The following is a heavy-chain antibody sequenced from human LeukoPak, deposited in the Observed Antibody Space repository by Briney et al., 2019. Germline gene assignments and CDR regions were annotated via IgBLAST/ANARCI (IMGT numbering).Heavy chain of an antibody. Sequence: APVKVSCKASGYTFTGYFIHWVRQAPGQGLEWMGWSNPNSGGTNYAQKFQGRVTMTRDTSISTAYMELTRLRSDDTAVYYCARDPEYCSGGSCVPVYWGQGTLVTVSS. V-gene: IGHV1-2*02. CDR2: SNPNSGGT. J-gene: IGHJ4*02. CDR1: GYTFTGYF. CDR3: ARDPEYCSGGSCVPVY. D-gene: IGHD2-15*01.